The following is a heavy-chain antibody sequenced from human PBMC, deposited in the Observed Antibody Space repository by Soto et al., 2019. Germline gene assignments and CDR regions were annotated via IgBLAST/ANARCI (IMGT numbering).Heavy chain of an antibody. CDR2: INAGNGHT. J-gene: IGHJ4*02. D-gene: IGHD3-10*01. CDR3: ASPSYGSGSYY. V-gene: IGHV1-3*01. Sequence: QVQLVQSGAEVKKPGASVKVSCKASGYTFSNYLLHWVRQAPGQGLEWMGWINAGNGHTKYSQKFPGRVNFTRDTSATTAYIELSRLRSEDTAVYYCASPSYGSGSYYWGQGTLVTVSS. CDR1: GYTFSNYL.